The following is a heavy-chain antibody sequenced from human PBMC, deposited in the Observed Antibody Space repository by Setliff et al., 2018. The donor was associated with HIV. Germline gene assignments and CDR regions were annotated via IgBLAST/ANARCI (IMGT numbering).Heavy chain of an antibody. V-gene: IGHV1-18*04. J-gene: IGHJ4*02. CDR2: ISEYNGDT. CDR3: ARSDGESGYSTGWYYFDY. CDR1: GYTFTGYY. Sequence: ASVKVSCKASGYTFTGYYIHWVRQAPGQGLEWMGWISEYNGDTKYAQKLQGRVTMTKDTSTSTAYMELRSLRSDDTAVYYCARSDGESGYSTGWYYFDYWGQGTLVTVSS. D-gene: IGHD6-19*01.